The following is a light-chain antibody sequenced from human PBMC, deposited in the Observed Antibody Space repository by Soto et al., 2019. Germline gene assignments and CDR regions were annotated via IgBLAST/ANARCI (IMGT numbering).Light chain of an antibody. V-gene: IGLV2-14*01. CDR3: SSYTSSSTLGVV. CDR1: SSDVGGYNY. J-gene: IGLJ2*01. Sequence: QSALTQPASVSESPGQSITISCTGTSSDVGGYNYVSWYQQHPGKAPKLMIYDVSNRPSGVSNRFSGSKSGNTASLTISGLQAEDEADYYCSSYTSSSTLGVVFGGGTKLIVL. CDR2: DVS.